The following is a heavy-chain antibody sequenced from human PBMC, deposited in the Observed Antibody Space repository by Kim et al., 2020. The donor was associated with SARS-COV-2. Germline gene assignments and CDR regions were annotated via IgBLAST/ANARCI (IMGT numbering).Heavy chain of an antibody. V-gene: IGHV4-30-4*01. CDR3: ARGPYYYGLGAFDI. D-gene: IGHD3-10*01. CDR1: GGSISSGDYY. CDR2: IYYSGST. J-gene: IGHJ3*02. Sequence: SETLSLTCSVSGGSISSGDYYWSWIRQPPGKGLEWIGYIYYSGSTYYKPSLKNRVTISVDTTKNQFSLKLSSVTAADTAVYFCARGPYYYGLGAFDIWGQGHWSPSLQ.